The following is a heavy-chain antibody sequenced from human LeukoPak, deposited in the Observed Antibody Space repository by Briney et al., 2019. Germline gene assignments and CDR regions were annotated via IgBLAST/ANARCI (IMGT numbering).Heavy chain of an antibody. J-gene: IGHJ6*04. D-gene: IGHD3-10*02. Sequence: GGSLRLSCAASGFTFDDYDMSWVRQAPGKGPVWVSRIKTDGSITDYADFVKGRFTISRDNAKNTLYLQMNSLRAEDTAVYYCAELGITMIGGVWGKGTTVTISS. CDR3: AELGITMIGGV. CDR1: GFTFDDYD. V-gene: IGHV3-74*01. CDR2: IKTDGSIT.